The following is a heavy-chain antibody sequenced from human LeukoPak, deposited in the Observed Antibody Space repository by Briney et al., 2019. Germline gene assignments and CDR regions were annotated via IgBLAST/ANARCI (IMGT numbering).Heavy chain of an antibody. CDR1: GFTFSNYG. Sequence: PGGSLRLSCAASGFTFSNYGMHWVRQAPGKGLEWMTTIWYDGNNKYYADSVKGRFSISRDNSKNTLYLQMNSLRVEDTAVYYCATDRATQYFDYWGQGTLVSVSS. V-gene: IGHV3-33*01. J-gene: IGHJ4*02. CDR3: ATDRATQYFDY. CDR2: IWYDGNNK. D-gene: IGHD2-15*01.